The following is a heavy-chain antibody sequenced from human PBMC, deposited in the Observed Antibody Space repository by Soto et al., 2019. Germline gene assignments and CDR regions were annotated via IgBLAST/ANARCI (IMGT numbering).Heavy chain of an antibody. CDR2: IYYSGST. Sequence: SETLSLTCTVSGGSISSSSYYWGWIRQPPGKGLEWIGSIYYSGSTYYNPSLKSRVTISVDTSKNQFSLKLSSVTAADTAVYYCARGSAAMLYYYYYGMDVWGQGTTVT. V-gene: IGHV4-39*01. CDR3: ARGSAAMLYYYYYGMDV. D-gene: IGHD2-2*01. J-gene: IGHJ6*02. CDR1: GGSISSSSYY.